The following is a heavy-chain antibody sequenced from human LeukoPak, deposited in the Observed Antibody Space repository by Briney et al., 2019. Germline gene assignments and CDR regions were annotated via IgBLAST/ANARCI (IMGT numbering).Heavy chain of an antibody. Sequence: PSETLSLTCSVSGDSITGYYWGWIRQPPGKGLEWIGNIYYTGNTYYNSSLKSRVTISVDTSKNQFSLKLSSVTAADTAVYYCARLAIGRKRGYSGYDSPIDYWGQGTLVTVSS. V-gene: IGHV4-39*07. CDR1: GDSITGYY. CDR2: IYYTGNT. D-gene: IGHD5-12*01. CDR3: ARLAIGRKRGYSGYDSPIDY. J-gene: IGHJ4*02.